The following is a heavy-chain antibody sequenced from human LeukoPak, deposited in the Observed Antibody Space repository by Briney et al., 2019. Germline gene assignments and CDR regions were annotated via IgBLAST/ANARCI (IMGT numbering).Heavy chain of an antibody. V-gene: IGHV3-23*01. Sequence: GGSLRLSCAASGFTFSSYGMSWVRQAPGKGLEWVSAISGSGGSTYYADSVKGRFTISRDNSKNTLYLQMNSLRAEDTAVYYCAKVARSGYSYGYGWVADYWGQGTLVTVSS. CDR3: AKVARSGYSYGYGWVADY. CDR2: ISGSGGST. D-gene: IGHD5-18*01. J-gene: IGHJ4*02. CDR1: GFTFSSYG.